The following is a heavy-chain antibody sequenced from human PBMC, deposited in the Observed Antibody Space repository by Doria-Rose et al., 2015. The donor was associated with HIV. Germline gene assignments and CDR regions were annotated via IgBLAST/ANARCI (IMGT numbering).Heavy chain of an antibody. D-gene: IGHD6-13*01. CDR2: IFSDDER. J-gene: IGHJ4*02. Sequence: SGPVLVKPTETLTLTCTVSGVSLSSPGMGVSWIRQPPGKALEWLANIFSDDERSYKTSLKSRLTISRGTSKRQVVLTMTDMDPVDTATDYCARIKSSGWYHKYYFDFWGQGTLVIVSA. V-gene: IGHV2-26*01. CDR1: GVSLSSPGMG. CDR3: ARIKSSGWYHKYYFDF.